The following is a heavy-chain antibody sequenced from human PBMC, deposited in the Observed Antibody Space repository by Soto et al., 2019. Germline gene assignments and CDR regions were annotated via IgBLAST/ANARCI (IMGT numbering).Heavy chain of an antibody. V-gene: IGHV1-69*08. J-gene: IGHJ6*01. Sequence: SVKVSFKASGGTFSTYTISWVRQAPGQGLEWMGRIIPILNTVNYAQKFQGRVTITTDKSTSTAYMELSSLRSEDTAVYYCARDRERVDTAMADYYYYGMDVWGQGTTVTVSS. CDR1: GGTFSTYT. D-gene: IGHD5-18*01. CDR3: ARDRERVDTAMADYYYYGMDV. CDR2: IIPILNTV.